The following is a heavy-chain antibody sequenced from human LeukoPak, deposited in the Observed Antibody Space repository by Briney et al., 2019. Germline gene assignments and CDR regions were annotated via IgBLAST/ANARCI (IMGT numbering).Heavy chain of an antibody. D-gene: IGHD3-10*01. CDR2: INHSGST. Sequence: SETLSLTCAVYGGSFSGYYWSWIRQPPGKGLEWIGEINHSGSTNYNPSLKSRVTISVDTSKNQFSLKLSSVTAADTAVYYCARNSRALWFGELSVPYNWFDPWGQGTLVTVSS. V-gene: IGHV4-34*01. J-gene: IGHJ5*02. CDR1: GGSFSGYY. CDR3: ARNSRALWFGELSVPYNWFDP.